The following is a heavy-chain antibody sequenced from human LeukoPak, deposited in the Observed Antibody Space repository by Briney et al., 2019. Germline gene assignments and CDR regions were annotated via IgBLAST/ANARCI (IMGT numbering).Heavy chain of an antibody. J-gene: IGHJ4*02. D-gene: IGHD3-10*01. CDR2: INPNSGGT. CDR3: ARDGGSGSYYNGKTDY. Sequence: ASVKVSCKASGYTFTGYYMHWVRQAPGQGLEWMGWINPNSGGTNYAQKFQGRVTMTRDTSISTAYMELSRLRSDDTAVCYCARDGGSGSYYNGKTDYWGQGTLVTVSS. V-gene: IGHV1-2*02. CDR1: GYTFTGYY.